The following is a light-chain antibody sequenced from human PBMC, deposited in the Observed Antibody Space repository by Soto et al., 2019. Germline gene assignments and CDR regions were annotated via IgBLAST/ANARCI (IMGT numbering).Light chain of an antibody. Sequence: EIVLTQSPGTLSFSPGDEATLSYKASQAVTSKFLAWYQQKPGQPPRLLILGASTRATGIADRFSGSGSGTDFTLTISRLEPEDFAVYYCQQYGDSLLTFGGGTKVDIK. CDR2: GAS. CDR3: QQYGDSLLT. CDR1: QAVTSKF. V-gene: IGKV3-20*01. J-gene: IGKJ4*01.